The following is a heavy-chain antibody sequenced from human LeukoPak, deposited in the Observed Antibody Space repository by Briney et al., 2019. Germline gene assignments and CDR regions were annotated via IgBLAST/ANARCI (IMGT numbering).Heavy chain of an antibody. J-gene: IGHJ4*02. CDR2: INYSGST. V-gene: IGHV4-59*12. Sequence: SETLSLTCTVSGGSISSYYLNWIRQPPGKGLEWIGSINYSGSTNYNPSLKSRVTISVDKSKNQFSLELNSVTAADTAVYYCARGGDWLFDYWGQGILVTVSS. CDR1: GGSISSYY. D-gene: IGHD2-21*02. CDR3: ARGGDWLFDY.